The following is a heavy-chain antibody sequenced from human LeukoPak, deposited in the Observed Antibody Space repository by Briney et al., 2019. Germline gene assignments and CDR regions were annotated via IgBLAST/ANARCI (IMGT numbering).Heavy chain of an antibody. CDR1: GGSISSYY. J-gene: IGHJ6*02. V-gene: IGHV4-59*01. CDR3: AGASGDGYNQYYYYGMDV. Sequence: RTSETLSLTCTVSGGSISSYYWSWIRQPPGKGLEWIGYIYYSGSTNYNPSLKSRVTISVDTSKNQFSLKLSSVTAADTAVYYCAGASGDGYNQYYYYGMDVWGQGTTVTVSS. CDR2: IYYSGST. D-gene: IGHD5-24*01.